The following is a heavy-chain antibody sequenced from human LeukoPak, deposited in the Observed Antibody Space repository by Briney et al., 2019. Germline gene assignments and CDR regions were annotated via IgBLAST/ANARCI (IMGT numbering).Heavy chain of an antibody. CDR2: ISWNTGGI. CDR1: GFTFDDYA. V-gene: IGHV3-9*03. Sequence: GGSLRLSCAASGFTFDDYAMHWVRHAPGKGLEWVSGISWNTGGIGYADSVKGRFTISRDNAKNSLYLQMNRLRAEDMALYYCAKDEFVALAFTGAFDIWGQGTMVTVSS. J-gene: IGHJ3*02. CDR3: AKDEFVALAFTGAFDI. D-gene: IGHD3-3*02.